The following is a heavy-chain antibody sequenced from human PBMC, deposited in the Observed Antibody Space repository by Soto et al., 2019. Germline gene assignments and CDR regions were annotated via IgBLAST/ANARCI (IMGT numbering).Heavy chain of an antibody. V-gene: IGHV4-4*07. J-gene: IGHJ6*02. CDR1: GGSISNYY. CDR2: IYVSGST. CDR3: AGDQGYYYSALDV. Sequence: QVQLQESGPGLVKPSETLSLTCTVSGGSISNYYCNWIRQSAGKGLEWIGRIYVSGSTNYNPSLESRVTMSVDTSKNQFSLKLSSVTAADTAVYFCAGDQGYYYSALDVWGQGTTVTVSS.